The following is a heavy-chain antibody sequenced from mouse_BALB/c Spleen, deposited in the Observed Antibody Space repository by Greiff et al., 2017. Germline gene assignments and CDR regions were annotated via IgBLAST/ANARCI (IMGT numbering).Heavy chain of an antibody. Sequence: EVQLQQSGPSLVKPSQTLSLTCSVTGDSITSGYWNWIRKFPGNKLEYMGYISYSGSTYYNPSLKSRISITRDTSKNQYYLQLNSVTTEDTATYYCARTSLYGYYAMDYWGQGTSVTVSS. D-gene: IGHD1-2*01. J-gene: IGHJ4*01. CDR3: ARTSLYGYYAMDY. V-gene: IGHV3-8*02. CDR1: GDSITSGY. CDR2: ISYSGST.